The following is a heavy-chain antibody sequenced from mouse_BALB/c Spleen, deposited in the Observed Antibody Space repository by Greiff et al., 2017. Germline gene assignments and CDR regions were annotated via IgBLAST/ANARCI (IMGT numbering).Heavy chain of an antibody. Sequence: EVQLRQSGPSLVKPSQTLSLTCSVTGDSITSGYWNWIRKFPGNKLEYMGYISYSGSTYYNPSLKSRISITRDTSKNQYYLQLNSVTTEDTATYYCARSPPYYRYDVGYFDVWGAGTTVTVSS. V-gene: IGHV3-8*02. CDR3: ARSPPYYRYDVGYFDV. D-gene: IGHD2-14*01. CDR1: GDSITSGY. CDR2: ISYSGST. J-gene: IGHJ1*01.